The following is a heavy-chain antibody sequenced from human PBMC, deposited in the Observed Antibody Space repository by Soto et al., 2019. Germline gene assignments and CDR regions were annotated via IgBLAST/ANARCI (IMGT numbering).Heavy chain of an antibody. V-gene: IGHV3-23*01. CDR2: ISGSGGST. Sequence: PGGSLRLSCAASGFTFSSYAMSWVRQAPGKGLEWVSAISGSGGSTYYADSVKGRFTISRDNSKNTLYLQMNSLRAEDTAVYYCASGRLQGYYYGMDVWGQGTTVTVSS. J-gene: IGHJ6*02. D-gene: IGHD5-12*01. CDR3: ASGRLQGYYYGMDV. CDR1: GFTFSSYA.